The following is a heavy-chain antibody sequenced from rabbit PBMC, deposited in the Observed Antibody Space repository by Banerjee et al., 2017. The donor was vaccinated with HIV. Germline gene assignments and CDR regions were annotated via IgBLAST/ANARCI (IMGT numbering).Heavy chain of an antibody. V-gene: IGHV1S45*01. J-gene: IGHJ6*01. CDR1: GFSFSSSYW. CDR2: ISTGSGNT. CDR3: ARDLAGVTGWNFGL. Sequence: QQQLEESGGGLVKPEGSLTLTCKASGFSFSSSYWICWVRQAPGKGLEWIACISTGSGNTHYASWAKGRFTIFKTSSTVDLEMTSLTAADTATYFCARDLAGVTGWNFGLWGQGTLVTVS. D-gene: IGHD4-1*01.